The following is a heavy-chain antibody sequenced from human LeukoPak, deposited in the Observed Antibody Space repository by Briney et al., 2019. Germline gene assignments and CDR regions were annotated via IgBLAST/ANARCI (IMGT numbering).Heavy chain of an antibody. D-gene: IGHD5-18*01. CDR3: ARDGYSYGPGYGMDV. J-gene: IGHJ6*02. CDR2: ISSSSSYI. Sequence: PGGSLRLSCAASGFTFSSYSMNWVRQAPGKGLEWVSSISSSSSYIYYADSVKGRFTISRDNAKNSLYLQVNSLRAEDTAVYYCARDGYSYGPGYGMDVWGQGTTVTVSS. V-gene: IGHV3-21*01. CDR1: GFTFSSYS.